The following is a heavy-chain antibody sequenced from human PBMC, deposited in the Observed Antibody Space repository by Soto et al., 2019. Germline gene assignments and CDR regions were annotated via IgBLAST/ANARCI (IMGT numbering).Heavy chain of an antibody. CDR2: ISSSSSTI. J-gene: IGHJ6*02. CDR3: AIGYCSSTSCYSFGYYGMDV. CDR1: GFTFSSYS. Sequence: GGSLRLSCAASGFTFSSYSMNWVRQAPGKGLEWVSYISSSSSTIYYADSVKGRFTISRDNAKNSLYLQMNSLRDEDTAVYYCAIGYCSSTSCYSFGYYGMDVWGQGTTVTVSS. V-gene: IGHV3-48*02. D-gene: IGHD2-2*01.